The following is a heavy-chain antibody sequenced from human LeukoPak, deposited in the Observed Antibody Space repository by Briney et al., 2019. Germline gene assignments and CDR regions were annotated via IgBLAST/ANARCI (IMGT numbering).Heavy chain of an antibody. J-gene: IGHJ4*02. CDR3: ARDRSGYYQGPFDY. Sequence: GRSLRLSCAASGFTFSSYGMHWVRQAPGKGLEWVAVIWYDGSNKYYADSVKGRFTISRDNSKNTLYLQMNSLRAEDTAVYYCARDRSGYYQGPFDYWGQGTLVTVSS. V-gene: IGHV3-33*01. CDR1: GFTFSSYG. CDR2: IWYDGSNK. D-gene: IGHD3-22*01.